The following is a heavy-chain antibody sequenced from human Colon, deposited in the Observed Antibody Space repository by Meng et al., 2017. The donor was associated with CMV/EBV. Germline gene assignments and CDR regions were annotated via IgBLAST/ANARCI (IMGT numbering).Heavy chain of an antibody. J-gene: IGHJ4*02. V-gene: IGHV4-39*07. Sequence: SGGSISSSSFYWGWIRQSPGRGLEWIGSVSYSGSTYSSPSLKSRVAMSLAMSQNQFSLKLTSVTTADTAVYYCARGGTTVTTRFDSWGQGTLVTVSS. CDR2: VSYSGST. CDR3: ARGGTTVTTRFDS. CDR1: GGSISSSSFY. D-gene: IGHD4-17*01.